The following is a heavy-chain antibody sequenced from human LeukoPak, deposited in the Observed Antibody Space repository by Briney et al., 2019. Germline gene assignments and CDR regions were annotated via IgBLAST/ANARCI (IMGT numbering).Heavy chain of an antibody. J-gene: IGHJ5*02. V-gene: IGHV3-33*01. CDR1: GFTFSSYG. CDR2: IWYDGCNK. D-gene: IGHD3-10*01. CDR3: ARDPGSSGRKTPDNWFDP. Sequence: GGSLRLSCAASGFTFSSYGMHWVRQAPGKGLEWVAVIWYDGCNKYYADSVKGRFTISRDNSKNTLYLQMNSLRAEDTAVYYCARDPGSSGRKTPDNWFDPWGQGTLVTVSS.